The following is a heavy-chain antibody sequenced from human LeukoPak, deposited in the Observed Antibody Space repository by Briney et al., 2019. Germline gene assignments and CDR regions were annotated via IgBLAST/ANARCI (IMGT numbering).Heavy chain of an antibody. J-gene: IGHJ4*02. CDR3: ARDRTHGSYYDY. D-gene: IGHD1-26*01. CDR2: INPNSGGT. CDR1: GYTFTGDY. Sequence: GASVKVSCKASGYTFTGDYMHWVRQAPGQGLEWMGWINPNSGGTNYAQKCQGRVTMTRDTSISTAYMELSRLRSDDTAVYYCARDRTHGSYYDYWGQGTLVTVSS. V-gene: IGHV1-2*02.